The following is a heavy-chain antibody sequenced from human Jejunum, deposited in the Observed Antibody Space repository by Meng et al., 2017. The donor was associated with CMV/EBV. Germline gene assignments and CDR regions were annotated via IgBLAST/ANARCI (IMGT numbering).Heavy chain of an antibody. CDR1: GFPFSVYW. V-gene: IGHV3-74*01. CDR2: INGGESTT. CDR3: VRGGLAVDF. Sequence: RSCAASGFPFSVYWMHWVRQAPGKGVVWVSSINGGESTTIYADSVKGRVTISRDNAKNTLYLQMNSLRAEDTAVYYCVRGGLAVDFWGQGTLVTVSS. D-gene: IGHD1-26*01. J-gene: IGHJ4*02.